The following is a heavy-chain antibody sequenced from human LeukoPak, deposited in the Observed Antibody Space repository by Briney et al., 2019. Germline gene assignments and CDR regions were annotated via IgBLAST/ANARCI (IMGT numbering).Heavy chain of an antibody. D-gene: IGHD3-3*01. CDR2: ISSRSSYI. J-gene: IGHJ4*02. V-gene: IGHV3-21*01. CDR3: ASGVNYFDY. Sequence: GGSLRLSCAASGFTFSSYNMKWVRQAPGKGLEWVSSISSRSSYIFYADSVKGRFTISRDNAKKSLYLQMNSLRAEDAAVYYCASGVNYFDYWGQGTLVTVSS. CDR1: GFTFSSYN.